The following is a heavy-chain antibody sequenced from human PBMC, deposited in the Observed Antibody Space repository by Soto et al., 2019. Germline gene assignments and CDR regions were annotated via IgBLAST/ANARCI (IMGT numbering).Heavy chain of an antibody. CDR3: ARAQDIVVVVAATEDRRNYYYYMDV. Sequence: ASVKVSCKASGYTFTSYGISWVRQAPGQGLEWMGWISAYNGNTNYAQKLQGRVTMTTDTSTSTAYMELRSLRSDDTAVYYCARAQDIVVVVAATEDRRNYYYYMDVWGKGTTVTVSS. J-gene: IGHJ6*03. CDR2: ISAYNGNT. V-gene: IGHV1-18*01. CDR1: GYTFTSYG. D-gene: IGHD2-15*01.